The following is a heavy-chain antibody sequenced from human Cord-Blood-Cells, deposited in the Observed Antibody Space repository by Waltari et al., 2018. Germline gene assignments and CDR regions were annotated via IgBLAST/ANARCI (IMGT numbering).Heavy chain of an antibody. CDR2: ISSSSSPI. CDR1: GFTFSRYS. D-gene: IGHD3-9*01. V-gene: IGHV3-48*02. Sequence: EVQLVASGGGLVQPGGSLRLSCAASGFTFSRYSMNWVRPAPGQGPEWVSYISSSSSPIYYAYSVKGRFTISRDNAKNSLYLQMNSLRDEDTAVYYCARASSQGYDILTGYYTYYYMDVWGKGTTVTVSS. J-gene: IGHJ6*03. CDR3: ARASSQGYDILTGYYTYYYMDV.